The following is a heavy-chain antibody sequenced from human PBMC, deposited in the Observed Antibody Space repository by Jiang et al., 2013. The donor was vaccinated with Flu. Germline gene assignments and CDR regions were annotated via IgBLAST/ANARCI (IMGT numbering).Heavy chain of an antibody. D-gene: IGHD6-6*01. J-gene: IGHJ4*02. V-gene: IGHV3-21*01. CDR3: AREILEYSSSHFDY. CDR2: ISSSSSYI. Sequence: GGGLVKPGGSLRLSCAASGFTFSSYSMNWVRQAPGKGLEWVSSISSSSSYIYYADSVKGRFTISRDNAKNSLYLQMNSLRAEDTAVYYCAREILEYSSSHFDYWGQGTLVTVSS. CDR1: GFTFSSYS.